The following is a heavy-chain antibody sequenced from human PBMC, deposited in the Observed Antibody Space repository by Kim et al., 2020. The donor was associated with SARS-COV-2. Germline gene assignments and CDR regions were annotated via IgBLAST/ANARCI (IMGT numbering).Heavy chain of an antibody. J-gene: IGHJ5*02. CDR1: GYTFTSYD. D-gene: IGHD6-13*01. Sequence: ASVKVSCKASGYTFTSYDINWVRQATGQGLEWMGWMNPNSGNTGYAQKFQGRVTMTRNTSISTAYMELSSLRSEDTAVYYCARGVGYSSSWYTGWFDPWGQGTLVTVSS. CDR3: ARGVGYSSSWYTGWFDP. CDR2: MNPNSGNT. V-gene: IGHV1-8*01.